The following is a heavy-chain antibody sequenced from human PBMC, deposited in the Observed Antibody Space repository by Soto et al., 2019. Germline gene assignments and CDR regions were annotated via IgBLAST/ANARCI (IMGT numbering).Heavy chain of an antibody. CDR3: ARHLDPPSYGMDV. CDR2: IIPIFGTA. D-gene: IGHD1-1*01. J-gene: IGHJ6*02. CDR1: GGTFSIYA. V-gene: IGHV1-69*12. Sequence: QVQLVQSGAEVKKPESSVKVSCKASGGTFSIYAISWVRQAPGQGLEWMGGIIPIFGTADYAQKFQDRVTITADESTSTASMELSSLRSEDTAVYYCARHLDPPSYGMDVWGQGTTVTVSS.